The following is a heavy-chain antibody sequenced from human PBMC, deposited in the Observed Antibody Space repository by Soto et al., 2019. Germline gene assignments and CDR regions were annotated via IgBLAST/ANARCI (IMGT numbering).Heavy chain of an antibody. Sequence: PSETRSLTCAGYGGSFSGYDWIGSRQPPGKGLEWIGEINHSGSTNYNPSLKSRVTISVDTSKNQFSLKLSSVTAADTAVYYCARSRQQLSSVMHHYYQDVWGQRTTVPVSS. CDR2: INHSGST. V-gene: IGHV4-34*01. D-gene: IGHD6-13*01. J-gene: IGHJ6*03. CDR1: GGSFSGYD. CDR3: ARSRQQLSSVMHHYYQDV.